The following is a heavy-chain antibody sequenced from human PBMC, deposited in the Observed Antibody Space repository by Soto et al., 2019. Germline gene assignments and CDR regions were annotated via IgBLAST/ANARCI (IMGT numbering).Heavy chain of an antibody. CDR3: VKDRRLITPRRSPGWFDT. Sequence: QVQLQESGPRLVKPSETLSLICTVSGDSITSGYWSWIRQPPGKRPEWIGYIWYRGATEYNPSLKSQVSISIPTSANKFSLNLTSVTAADTAVYYCVKDRRLITPRRSPGWFDTWGQGALVTVSS. D-gene: IGHD1-20*01. CDR1: GDSITSGY. J-gene: IGHJ5*02. CDR2: IWYRGAT. V-gene: IGHV4-59*03.